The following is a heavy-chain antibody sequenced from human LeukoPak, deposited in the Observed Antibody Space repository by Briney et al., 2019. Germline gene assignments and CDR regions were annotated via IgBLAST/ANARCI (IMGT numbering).Heavy chain of an antibody. D-gene: IGHD1-1*01. CDR1: GGSISGYY. Sequence: SETLSLSCTVSGGSISGYYWSWIRQPPGKGLEWIGYIYYSGSTNYNPSLKSRVTISVDTSKNQFSLKLSSVTAADTAVYYCARHPGGTYFDYWGQGTLVTVSS. J-gene: IGHJ4*02. CDR2: IYYSGST. CDR3: ARHPGGTYFDY. V-gene: IGHV4-59*01.